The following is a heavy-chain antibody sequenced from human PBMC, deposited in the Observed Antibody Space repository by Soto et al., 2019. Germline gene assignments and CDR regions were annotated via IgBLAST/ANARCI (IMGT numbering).Heavy chain of an antibody. CDR2: INSDGSST. D-gene: IGHD4-17*01. V-gene: IGHV3-74*01. Sequence: EVQLVESGGGLVQPGGSLRLSCAASGFTFSSYWMHWVRQAPGKGLVWVSRINSDGSSTSYADSVKGRFTISRDNAKNTLYLQMNSLRAEDKAVYYCYGWHYYYGMDVWGQGTTVTVSS. CDR3: YGWHYYYGMDV. CDR1: GFTFSSYW. J-gene: IGHJ6*02.